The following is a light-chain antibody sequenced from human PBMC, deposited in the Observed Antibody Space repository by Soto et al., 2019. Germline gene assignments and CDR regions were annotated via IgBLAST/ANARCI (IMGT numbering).Light chain of an antibody. V-gene: IGLV2-11*01. Sequence: QSALTQPRSVSGSPGQSVTISCTGTSSDVGGHNYVSWYQQHPGKAPKLMISSVSKRPSGVPDRFSGSKSGNTASLTISGLQAEDEADYYCCSSAGSYTYVFGTGTKVTVL. J-gene: IGLJ1*01. CDR1: SSDVGGHNY. CDR3: CSSAGSYTYV. CDR2: SVS.